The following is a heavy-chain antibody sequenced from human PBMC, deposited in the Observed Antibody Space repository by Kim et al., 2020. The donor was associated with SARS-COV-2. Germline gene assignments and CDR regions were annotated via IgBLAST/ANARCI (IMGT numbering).Heavy chain of an antibody. V-gene: IGHV3-74*01. J-gene: IGHJ1*01. Sequence: GGSLRLSCAASGFTFSTSWMHWVRQAPGKGLVWVSLINTDESRTNYADSVKGRFSISRDNAKNILYLQMNSLRAEDTAVYYCARDWAGCGGDCSWGQGTLVTLSS. CDR2: INTDESRT. CDR3: ARDWAGCGGDCS. CDR1: GFTFSTSW. D-gene: IGHD2-21*02.